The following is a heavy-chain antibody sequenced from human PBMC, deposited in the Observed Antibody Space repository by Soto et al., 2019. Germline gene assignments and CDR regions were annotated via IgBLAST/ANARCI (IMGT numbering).Heavy chain of an antibody. Sequence: QVQLVQSGAEVKKPGSSVKVSCKASGGTFSSYTISWVRQAPGQGLEWMGRIIPILGIANYAQKFQGRVTITADKSTSTAYMELSSLRSEDTAVYYCAIGTNYYDSSGQSDYWGQGTLVTVSS. D-gene: IGHD3-22*01. CDR3: AIGTNYYDSSGQSDY. CDR2: IIPILGIA. CDR1: GGTFSSYT. J-gene: IGHJ4*02. V-gene: IGHV1-69*02.